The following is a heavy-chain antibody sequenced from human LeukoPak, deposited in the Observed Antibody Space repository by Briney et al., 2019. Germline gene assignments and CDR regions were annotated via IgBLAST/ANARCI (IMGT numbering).Heavy chain of an antibody. CDR3: ARSAYCSGGSCYQDY. Sequence: SVKVSCKASGGTFSSYAISWVRQAPGQGLEWMGGIIPIFGTANYAQKFQGRVTITADKSTSTAYMELGSLRSEDTAVYYCARSAYCSGGSCYQDYWGQGTLVTVSS. D-gene: IGHD2-15*01. CDR2: IIPIFGTA. J-gene: IGHJ4*02. CDR1: GGTFSSYA. V-gene: IGHV1-69*06.